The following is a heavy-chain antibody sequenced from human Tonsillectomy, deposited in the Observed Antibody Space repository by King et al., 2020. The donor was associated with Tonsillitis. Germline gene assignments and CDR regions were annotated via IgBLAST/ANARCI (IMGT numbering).Heavy chain of an antibody. J-gene: IGHJ4*02. CDR3: ARQREGYSSGWFYFDH. V-gene: IGHV5-51*01. Sequence: VQLVESGAEVKKPGESLKISCKGSGYSFSTYWIGWVRQMPGKGLEWMGIIYPGDSDTRYSPSFQGQFTISADKSISTAYLQGSSLKASDTAMYYCARQREGYSSGWFYFDHWGQGTLVTVSS. D-gene: IGHD6-19*01. CDR1: GYSFSTYW. CDR2: IYPGDSDT.